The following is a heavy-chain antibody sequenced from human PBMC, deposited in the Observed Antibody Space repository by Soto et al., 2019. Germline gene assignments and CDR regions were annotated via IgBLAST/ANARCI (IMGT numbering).Heavy chain of an antibody. Sequence: SGGSLRLSCAASGFTFSDHYMSWIRQAPGKGLEWLSYISHGGASIAYADAVKGRFTISRDNAGNSLYLHMNALTVADTAVYYCARHKSRQLAIGWFDPWGQGTLVTVSS. CDR2: ISHGGASI. CDR3: ARHKSRQLAIGWFDP. CDR1: GFTFSDHY. J-gene: IGHJ5*02. V-gene: IGHV3-11*01. D-gene: IGHD6-13*01.